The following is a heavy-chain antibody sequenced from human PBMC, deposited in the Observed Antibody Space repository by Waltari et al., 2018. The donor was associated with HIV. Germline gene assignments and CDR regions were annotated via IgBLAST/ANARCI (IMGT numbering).Heavy chain of an antibody. CDR3: ASEDREYCNDSSCWSFDP. CDR2: IYDSETS. CDR1: GGSISTSSYY. J-gene: IGHJ5*02. D-gene: IGHD3-22*01. V-gene: IGHV4-39*01. Sequence: QVHLQESGPGLVKPSETLSLTCTVSGGSISTSSYYWGWIRRPPGKGLEWFGSIYDSETSYYNPSLKSRVTMSLDTSRNQFSLKLNSVTAADTAVYYCASEDREYCNDSSCWSFDPWGPGTLVTVSS.